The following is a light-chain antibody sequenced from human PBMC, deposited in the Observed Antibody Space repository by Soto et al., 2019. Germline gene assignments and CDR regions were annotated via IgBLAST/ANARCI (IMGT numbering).Light chain of an antibody. CDR2: AAS. V-gene: IGKV1-9*01. Sequence: IQLTQSPSSLSASVGDSVTITCRASQGISRYLAWYQQKPGRAPKLLISAASTLQSGVPSRFSGSGSGTDFTLSISSLQPEDFAVYYCQQYNNWPWTFGQGTKVDIK. CDR3: QQYNNWPWT. J-gene: IGKJ1*01. CDR1: QGISRY.